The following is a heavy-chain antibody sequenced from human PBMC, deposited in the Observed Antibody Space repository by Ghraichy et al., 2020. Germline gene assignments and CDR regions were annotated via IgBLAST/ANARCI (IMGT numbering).Heavy chain of an antibody. Sequence: SETLSLTCTVSGVSINSYYWTWIRQPPGKGLEWIGYVTYRGGTDYNPSLKSRVTISVDTSKNQFSLRLSSVTAADTAVYYCVRIIVAALPSTWGQGTLVTVSS. CDR1: GVSINSYY. V-gene: IGHV4-59*01. D-gene: IGHD5-12*01. J-gene: IGHJ5*02. CDR3: VRIIVAALPST. CDR2: VTYRGGT.